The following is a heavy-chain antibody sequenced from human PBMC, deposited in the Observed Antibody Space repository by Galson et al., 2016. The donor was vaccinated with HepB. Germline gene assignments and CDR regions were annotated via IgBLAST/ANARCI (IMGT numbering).Heavy chain of an antibody. D-gene: IGHD4-11*01. V-gene: IGHV3-23*01. Sequence: SLRLSCAASGFAFSAYGMTWVRQAPRKGLEWVSAISTSGSSTDYADSVKGRFTISRDNSKNTLYLQMNSLRAEDTAVYYCAKGTTDLGDDWGRGTLVTVSS. CDR3: AKGTTDLGDD. J-gene: IGHJ2*01. CDR2: ISTSGSST. CDR1: GFAFSAYG.